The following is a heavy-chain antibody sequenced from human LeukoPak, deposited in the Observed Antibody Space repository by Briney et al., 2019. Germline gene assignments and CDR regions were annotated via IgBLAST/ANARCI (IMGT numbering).Heavy chain of an antibody. V-gene: IGHV4-59*01. CDR2: THYSGST. J-gene: IGHJ4*02. CDR3: ARSNTGPLLGY. Sequence: PSETLSLTCTVSGGSISSYYWSWIRQPPGKGLEWIGYTHYSGSTNYNPSLKSRVTISVDTSKNQFSLKLSSVTAADTAVYYCARSNTGPLLGYRGQGTLVTVSS. D-gene: IGHD2-15*01. CDR1: GGSISSYY.